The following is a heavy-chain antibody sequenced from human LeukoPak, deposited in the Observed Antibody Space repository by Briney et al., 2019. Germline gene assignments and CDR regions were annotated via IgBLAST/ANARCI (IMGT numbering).Heavy chain of an antibody. J-gene: IGHJ3*02. V-gene: IGHV3-11*01. CDR1: GFTFTDYY. D-gene: IGHD3-10*01. CDR3: ARVAYGSGLVDAFDI. CDR2: ISSSGTTI. Sequence: PGGSLRLSCAASGFTFTDYYMSWIRQAPGKGLEWVSYISSSGTTICYADSVKGRFTISRDNAKNSLYLQMNSLRAEDTAVYYCARVAYGSGLVDAFDIWGQGTMVTVSS.